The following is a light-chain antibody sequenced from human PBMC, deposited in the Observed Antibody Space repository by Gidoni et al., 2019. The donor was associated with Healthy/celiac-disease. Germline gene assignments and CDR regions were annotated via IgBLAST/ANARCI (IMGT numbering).Light chain of an antibody. CDR2: AAS. V-gene: IGKV1-12*01. CDR1: QGISRL. J-gene: IGKJ1*01. CDR3: QQANSFPRT. Sequence: DIQMTQSPSYVSSSVGDRVTITCRASQGISRLLACYEQKPGKAPKLLIYAASSLQSGVPSRFSGSGYGTEFTLTISSLQPEDFSTYDCQQANSFPRTFGQGTKVEIK.